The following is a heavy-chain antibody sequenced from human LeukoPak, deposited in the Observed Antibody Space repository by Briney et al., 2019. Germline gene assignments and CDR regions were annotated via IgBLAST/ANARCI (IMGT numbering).Heavy chain of an antibody. J-gene: IGHJ6*03. Sequence: SETLSLTCTVSGGSISSSSFYWGWIRQPPGEGLAWIGSISYTGSTNYNPSLKSRVTISVDTSKNQFSLKLSSVTAADTAVYYCARGRSSMVRGYYYYYMDVWGKGTTVTISS. CDR2: ISYTGST. CDR3: ARGRSSMVRGYYYYYMDV. CDR1: GGSISSSSFY. D-gene: IGHD3-10*01. V-gene: IGHV4-39*07.